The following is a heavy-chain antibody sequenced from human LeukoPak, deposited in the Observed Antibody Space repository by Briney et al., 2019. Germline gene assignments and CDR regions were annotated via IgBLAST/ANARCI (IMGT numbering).Heavy chain of an antibody. D-gene: IGHD3-22*01. J-gene: IGHJ6*03. CDR2: IGSSSSPI. CDR1: GFTFSTYG. CDR3: AREGQFYDSSGYAAMDV. Sequence: GGSLRLSCTASGFTFSTYGMNWVRQAPGKGLEWVSFIGSSSSPIYYADSVKGRFTISRDNAKNSLYLQMNSLRAEDTAVYHCAREGQFYDSSGYAAMDVWGKGTTVTVSS. V-gene: IGHV3-48*01.